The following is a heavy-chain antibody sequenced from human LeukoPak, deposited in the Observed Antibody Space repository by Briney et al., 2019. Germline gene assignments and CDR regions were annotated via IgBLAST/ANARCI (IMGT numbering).Heavy chain of an antibody. D-gene: IGHD2-2*01. Sequence: PSETLSLTCAVYGGSFSGYHWSWIRQPPGKGLEWIGEINHSGSTNYNPSLKSRVTISVDTSKNQFSLKLSSVTAADTAVYYCASRYCSSTSCYLPDYWGQGTLVTVSS. CDR2: INHSGST. CDR3: ASRYCSSTSCYLPDY. J-gene: IGHJ4*02. CDR1: GGSFSGYH. V-gene: IGHV4-34*01.